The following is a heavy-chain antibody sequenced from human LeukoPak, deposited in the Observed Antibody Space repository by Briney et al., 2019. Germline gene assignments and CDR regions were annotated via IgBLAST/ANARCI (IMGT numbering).Heavy chain of an antibody. Sequence: NPSETLSLTCTVSGGSVSSYYWSWIPQPPGKGLEWIGYIYYSGSANYNPSLKSRVTISVDTSKNQFSLKLSSVTAADTAVYYCARWYQRYFNWFDPWGQGTLVTVSS. J-gene: IGHJ5*02. V-gene: IGHV4-59*02. CDR1: GGSVSSYY. D-gene: IGHD2-2*01. CDR3: ARWYQRYFNWFDP. CDR2: IYYSGSA.